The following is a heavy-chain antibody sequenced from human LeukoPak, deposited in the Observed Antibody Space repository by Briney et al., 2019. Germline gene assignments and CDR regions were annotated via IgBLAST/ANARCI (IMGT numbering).Heavy chain of an antibody. D-gene: IGHD3-22*01. CDR1: GFTFSNAW. J-gene: IGHJ4*02. Sequence: GGSLRLSCAASGFTFSNAWMSWVRQAPGKGLEWVGRIKSKTYGRTTDYAAPVKGRFTISRDDSKDTVYLQMNSLKTEDTGVYYCATVGGYYYDYWGQGTLVTVSS. CDR3: ATVGGYYYDY. CDR2: IKSKTYGRTT. V-gene: IGHV3-15*01.